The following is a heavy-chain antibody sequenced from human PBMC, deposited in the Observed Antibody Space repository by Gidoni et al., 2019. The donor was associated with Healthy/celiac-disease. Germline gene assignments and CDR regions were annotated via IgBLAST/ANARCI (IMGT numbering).Heavy chain of an antibody. D-gene: IGHD2-2*01. J-gene: IGHJ4*02. CDR3: AKYNRIVVVPAAIHY. Sequence: EVQLLESGGGLVQPGGSLRLSCAASGLTFSSYAMSWVRQAQGKGLVWVSAISGSGGRTSYADSVKGRFTISRDNSKNTLYLQMNSLRAEDTAVYYCAKYNRIVVVPAAIHYWGQGTLVTVSS. CDR2: ISGSGGRT. CDR1: GLTFSSYA. V-gene: IGHV3-23*01.